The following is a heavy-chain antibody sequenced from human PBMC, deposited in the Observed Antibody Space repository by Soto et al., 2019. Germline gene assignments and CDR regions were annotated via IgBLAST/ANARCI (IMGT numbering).Heavy chain of an antibody. CDR3: RVQSQWDYFDY. CDR1: GFTFSDYY. CDR2: ISSSSSYT. V-gene: IGHV3-11*06. D-gene: IGHD2-8*01. Sequence: GSLRLSCAASGFTFSDYYMSWIRQAPGKGLEWVSYISSSSSYTNYADSVKGRFTISRDNAKNSLYLQMNSLRAEDTAVYYCRVQSQWDYFDYWGQGTLVTVSS. J-gene: IGHJ4*02.